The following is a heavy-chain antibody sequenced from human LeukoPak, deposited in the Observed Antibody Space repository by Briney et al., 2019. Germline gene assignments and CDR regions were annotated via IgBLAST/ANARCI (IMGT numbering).Heavy chain of an antibody. V-gene: IGHV4-39*07. CDR3: ARVRSRITMIPDAFDI. Sequence: SETLSLTCTVSGGSISSSSYYWGWIRQPPGKGLEWIGSIYYSGSTNYNPSLKSRVTISVDTSKNQFSLKLSSVTAADTAVYYCARVRSRITMIPDAFDIWGQGTMVTVSS. D-gene: IGHD3-22*01. CDR1: GGSISSSSYY. CDR2: IYYSGST. J-gene: IGHJ3*02.